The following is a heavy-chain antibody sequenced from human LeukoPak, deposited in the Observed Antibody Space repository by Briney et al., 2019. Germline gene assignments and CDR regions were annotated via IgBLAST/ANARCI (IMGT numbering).Heavy chain of an antibody. V-gene: IGHV4-30-2*01. CDR1: GDSVSSGGYS. D-gene: IGHD3-9*01. Sequence: SETLSLTCTVSGDSVSSGGYSWSWIRQPPGKGLEWLGYIYHSGGTSYNPSLKTRVTISVDRSKNQFSLKLSSVTAADTAVYYCARGVAYYDILTGYYDWGQGTLVTVSS. J-gene: IGHJ4*02. CDR3: ARGVAYYDILTGYYD. CDR2: IYHSGGT.